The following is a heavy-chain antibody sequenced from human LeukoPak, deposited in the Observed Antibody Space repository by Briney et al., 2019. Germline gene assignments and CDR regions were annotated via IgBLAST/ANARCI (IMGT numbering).Heavy chain of an antibody. D-gene: IGHD6-13*01. CDR1: GFTFSSYA. CDR3: AKSAWGQQLVPPFDY. V-gene: IGHV3-23*01. CDR2: ISGSGGST. Sequence: PGGSLRLSCAAYGFTFSSYAMSWVRQAPGKGLEWVSAISGSGGSTYYADSVKGRFTISRDNSKNTLYLQMNSLRAEDTAVYYCAKSAWGQQLVPPFDYWGQGTLVTVSS. J-gene: IGHJ4*02.